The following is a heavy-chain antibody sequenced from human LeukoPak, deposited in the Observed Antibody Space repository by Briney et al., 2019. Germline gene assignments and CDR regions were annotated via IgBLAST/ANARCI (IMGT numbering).Heavy chain of an antibody. CDR3: AGRVTGYSSGYVY. J-gene: IGHJ4*02. D-gene: IGHD5-18*01. CDR2: ISGSGGST. V-gene: IGHV3-23*01. CDR1: GFSFTSYA. Sequence: PGGSLRLSCAASGFSFTSYAMSWVRQAPGKGLEWVSAISGSGGSTYYADVVKGRFTISRDNSKSTLYLQVSSLRAEDTAVYYCAGRVTGYSSGYVYWGQGTLVTVSS.